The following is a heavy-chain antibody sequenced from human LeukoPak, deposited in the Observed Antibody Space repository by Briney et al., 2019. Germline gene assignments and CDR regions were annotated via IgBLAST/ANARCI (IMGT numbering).Heavy chain of an antibody. V-gene: IGHV4-4*07. CDR2: IYTSGST. CDR1: GGSISSYY. J-gene: IGHJ4*02. Sequence: KPSETLSLTCTVSGGSISSYYWSWIRPPAGKGLEWIGRIYTSGSTNYNPSLKSRVTLSVYTSKNQFTLKLSSVTAADTAVYYCARGLIADYGDYGVFDYWGQGTLVTVSS. D-gene: IGHD4-17*01. CDR3: ARGLIADYGDYGVFDY.